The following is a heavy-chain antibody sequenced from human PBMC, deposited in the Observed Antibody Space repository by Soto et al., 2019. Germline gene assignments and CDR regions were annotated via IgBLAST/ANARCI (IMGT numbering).Heavy chain of an antibody. CDR2: IYYSGNT. V-gene: IGHV4-61*08. D-gene: IGHD3-22*01. J-gene: IGHJ6*02. CDR1: GGSISSGDYF. CDR3: ARAPIPVITIIRRGGMDV. Sequence: PSETLSLTCFASGGSISSGDYFWSWIRQPPGKGLEWIGYIYYSGNTNYNPSLKSRVTISVDTSKTQFSLKLSSVTAADTAVYYCARAPIPVITIIRRGGMDVWGQGTTVTVSS.